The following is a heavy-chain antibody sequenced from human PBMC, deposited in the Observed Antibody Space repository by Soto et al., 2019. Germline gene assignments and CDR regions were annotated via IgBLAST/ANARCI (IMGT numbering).Heavy chain of an antibody. CDR2: ISSSSSYI. D-gene: IGHD3-3*01. V-gene: IGHV3-21*01. CDR3: ARDFWSGYYPSEEYYFDY. J-gene: IGHJ4*02. Sequence: GGSLRLSCAASGFTFSSYSMNWVRQAPGKGLEWVSSISSSSSYIYYADSVKGRFTISRDNAKNSLYLQMNSLRAEDTAVYYCARDFWSGYYPSEEYYFDYWGQGTLVTVSS. CDR1: GFTFSSYS.